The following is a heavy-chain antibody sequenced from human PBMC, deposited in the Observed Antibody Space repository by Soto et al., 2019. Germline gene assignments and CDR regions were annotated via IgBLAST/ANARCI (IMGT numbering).Heavy chain of an antibody. D-gene: IGHD3-3*01. Sequence: GGSLRLSCAASGFTLSSYWMHWVRQAPGKGLVWVSRINSDGSSTTYADSVKGRFTISRDNAKNTLYLQMDSLSAEDTAVYYCARSNVFWSGDPFDYWGQGTLVTVSS. CDR3: ARSNVFWSGDPFDY. V-gene: IGHV3-74*01. J-gene: IGHJ4*02. CDR1: GFTLSSYW. CDR2: INSDGSST.